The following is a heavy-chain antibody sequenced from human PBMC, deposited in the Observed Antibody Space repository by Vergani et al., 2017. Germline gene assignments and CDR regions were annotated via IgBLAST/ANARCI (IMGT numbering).Heavy chain of an antibody. CDR3: ARDRVIAVAGYYYYYGMDV. D-gene: IGHD6-19*01. J-gene: IGHJ6*02. CDR1: GFTFSSYS. V-gene: IGHV3-48*01. CDR2: ISSSSSTI. Sequence: EVQLVESGGGLVQPGGSLRLSCAASGFTFSSYSMNWVRQAPGKGLEWVSYISSSSSTIYYADSVKGRFTISRDNPKNSLYLQMNSLRAEDTAVYYCARDRVIAVAGYYYYYGMDVWGQGTTVTVSS.